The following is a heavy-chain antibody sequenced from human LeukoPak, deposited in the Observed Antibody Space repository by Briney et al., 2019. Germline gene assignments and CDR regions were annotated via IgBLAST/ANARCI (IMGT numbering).Heavy chain of an antibody. V-gene: IGHV2-70*01. CDR1: GFSLSTSGMC. J-gene: IGHJ6*02. CDR2: IDWGDDK. Sequence: SGPALVKPTQTLTLTCTFSGFSLSTSGMCVSWIRQPPGRALEWLGHIDWGDDKSYNTSLNTRLTISKDTSKNQVVLTMTNMDPVDTATYYCARTRGLEYGMDVWGQGTTVTVSS. D-gene: IGHD3-22*01. CDR3: ARTRGLEYGMDV.